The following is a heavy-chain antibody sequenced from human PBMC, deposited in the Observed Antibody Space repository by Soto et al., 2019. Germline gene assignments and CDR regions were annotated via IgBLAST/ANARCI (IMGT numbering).Heavy chain of an antibody. CDR3: ARDQVGNFGYQLLHFDY. CDR2: ISYDGSNK. Sequence: QVQLVESGGGVVQPGRSLRLSCAASGFTFSSYAMHWVRQAPGKGLEWVAVISYDGSNKYYADSVKGRFTISRDNSKNTLYLQMNSLRAEDTAVYYCARDQVGNFGYQLLHFDYWGQGTLVTVSS. V-gene: IGHV3-30-3*01. D-gene: IGHD2-2*01. CDR1: GFTFSSYA. J-gene: IGHJ4*02.